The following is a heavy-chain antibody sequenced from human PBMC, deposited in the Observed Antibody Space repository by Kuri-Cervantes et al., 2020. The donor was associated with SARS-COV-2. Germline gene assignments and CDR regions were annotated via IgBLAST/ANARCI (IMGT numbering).Heavy chain of an antibody. J-gene: IGHJ4*02. V-gene: IGHV1-69*10. CDR2: IIPILGTA. CDR3: ARIERAYCGGDCYRRDDY. CDR1: GGTFSSYA. D-gene: IGHD2-21*01. Sequence: SVKVSCKASGGTFSSYAISWVRQAPGQGLEWMGGIIPILGTANYAQKFQGRVTITADKSTSTAYMELSSLRSEGTAVYYCARIERAYCGGDCYRRDDYWGQGTLVTVSS.